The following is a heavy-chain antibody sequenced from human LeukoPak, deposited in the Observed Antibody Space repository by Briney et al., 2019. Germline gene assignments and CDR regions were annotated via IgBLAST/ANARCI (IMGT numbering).Heavy chain of an antibody. Sequence: GGSLRLSCAASGFTFSSYAMHWVRQAPGKGLERVAVISYDGSNKYYADSVKGRFTISRDNSKNTLYLQMNSLRAEDTAVYYCAREDIVVVVAATPHYMDVWGKGTTVTVSS. CDR3: AREDIVVVVAATPHYMDV. D-gene: IGHD2-15*01. CDR1: GFTFSSYA. J-gene: IGHJ6*03. V-gene: IGHV3-30*04. CDR2: ISYDGSNK.